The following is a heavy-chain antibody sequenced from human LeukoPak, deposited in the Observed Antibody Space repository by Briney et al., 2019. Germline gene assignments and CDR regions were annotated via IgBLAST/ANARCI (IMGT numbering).Heavy chain of an antibody. CDR1: GYTFTSYG. CDR3: ARALMYSHYYYYYMDV. Sequence: ASVKVSCKASGYTFTSYGISWARQAPGQGLEWMGWISAYNGNTNYAQKLQGRVTMTTDTSTSTAYMELRSLRSDDTAVYYCARALMYSHYYYYYMDVWGKGTTVTISS. D-gene: IGHD6-13*01. V-gene: IGHV1-18*01. J-gene: IGHJ6*03. CDR2: ISAYNGNT.